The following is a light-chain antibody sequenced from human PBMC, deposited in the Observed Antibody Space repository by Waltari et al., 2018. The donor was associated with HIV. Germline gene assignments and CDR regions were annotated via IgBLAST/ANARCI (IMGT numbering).Light chain of an antibody. J-gene: IGLJ2*01. V-gene: IGLV1-40*01. Sequence: QSILTQPPSVSGDPGQRVTISCTGSSSNIGAGFDVHWYQQLPGTAPKLLIYGDNSRPSGVPDRFFGAKSGSSASLAITGLQAEDEADYYCQSYDSSLSGSLVFGGGTKLTVL. CDR1: SSNIGAGFD. CDR3: QSYDSSLSGSLV. CDR2: GDN.